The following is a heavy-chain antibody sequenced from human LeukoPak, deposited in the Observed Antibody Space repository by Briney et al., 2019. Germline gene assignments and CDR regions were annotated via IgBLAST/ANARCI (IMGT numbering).Heavy chain of an antibody. V-gene: IGHV3-49*04. CDR1: GFTFVDYA. D-gene: IGHD2/OR15-2a*01. J-gene: IGHJ4*02. CDR2: IRSNPYGGTT. CDR3: TRGLLPGY. Sequence: GGSLRLSCTASGFTFVDYAMTWVRQAPGKGLEWVGFIRSNPYGGTTEYASSVKGRFTISRDDSKSIAYLQMNSLKTEDTAVYYCTRGLLPGYWGQGTLVTVSS.